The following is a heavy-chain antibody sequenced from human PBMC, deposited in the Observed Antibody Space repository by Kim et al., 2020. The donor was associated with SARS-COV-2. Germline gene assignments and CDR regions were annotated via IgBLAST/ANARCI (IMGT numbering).Heavy chain of an antibody. V-gene: IGHV4-39*07. CDR2: IYYSGST. CDR1: GGSISSSSYY. D-gene: IGHD4-17*01. J-gene: IGHJ4*02. CDR3: ADGTVTTFFG. Sequence: SETLSLTCTVSGGSISSSSYYWGWIRQPPGKGLEWIGSIYYSGSTYYNPSLKSRVTISVDTSKNQFSLKLSSVTAADTAVYYCADGTVTTFFGWGQGTLVTVSS.